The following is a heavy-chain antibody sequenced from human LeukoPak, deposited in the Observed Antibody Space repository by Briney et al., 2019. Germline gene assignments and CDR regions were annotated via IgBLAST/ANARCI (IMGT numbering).Heavy chain of an antibody. CDR3: ARLGDYDFWSGYHEFDY. D-gene: IGHD3-3*01. V-gene: IGHV5-51*01. CDR1: GYSFTSYW. Sequence: GESLKISCKGSGYSFTSYWIGWVRQMPAKGLEWMGIIYPGDSDTRYSPSFQGQVTISADKSISTAYLQWSSLKASDTAMYYCARLGDYDFWSGYHEFDYWGQGTLVTVSS. J-gene: IGHJ4*02. CDR2: IYPGDSDT.